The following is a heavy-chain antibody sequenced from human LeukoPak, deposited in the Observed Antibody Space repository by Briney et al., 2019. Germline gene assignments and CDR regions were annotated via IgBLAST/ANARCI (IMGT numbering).Heavy chain of an antibody. D-gene: IGHD2-2*01. CDR1: GFTFSSYA. Sequence: PGGSLRLSCVASGFTFSSYALSWVRQAPGKGLEWVSGISGSGGSTNYADSVKGRFTISRDNSKNTLYLQMNSLRAEDTAVYYCAKDDVVVPAAILDYWGQGTLVTVSS. CDR2: ISGSGGST. CDR3: AKDDVVVPAAILDY. J-gene: IGHJ4*02. V-gene: IGHV3-23*01.